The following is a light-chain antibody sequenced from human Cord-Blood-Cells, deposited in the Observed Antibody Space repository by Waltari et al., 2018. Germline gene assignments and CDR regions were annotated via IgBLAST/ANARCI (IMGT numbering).Light chain of an antibody. Sequence: QSALTQPRSVSWSPGQSVTISCTGTGSDVGGYNYVSWYQQHPGKAPKLIIYDVSKRPSGVPDRFSGSKSGNTASLTISGLQDEDEADYYCCSYAGSYTLVFGGGTKLTVL. V-gene: IGLV2-11*01. CDR3: CSYAGSYTLV. CDR2: DVS. CDR1: GSDVGGYNY. J-gene: IGLJ2*01.